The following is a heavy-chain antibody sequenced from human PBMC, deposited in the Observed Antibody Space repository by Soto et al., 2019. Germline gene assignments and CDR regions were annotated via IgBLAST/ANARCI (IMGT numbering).Heavy chain of an antibody. V-gene: IGHV1-69*17. CDR3: ESDTHSAGCWFDT. D-gene: IGHD2-21*01. CDR2: ITALFVIP. J-gene: IGHJ5*02. CDR1: GGTSRSLS. Sequence: QVQLGQSGAEVKKPGSSVKVSCKASGGTSRSLSITWVRQAPGQGLEWMGGITALFVIPNYPQKFQGRLTITTDKSTGAAYLELSSLSSEGKAVYDCESDTHSAGCWFDTWGRGTLVTVSS.